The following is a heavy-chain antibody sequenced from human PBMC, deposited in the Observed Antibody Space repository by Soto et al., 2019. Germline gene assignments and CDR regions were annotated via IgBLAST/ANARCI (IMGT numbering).Heavy chain of an antibody. V-gene: IGHV3-48*01. Sequence: GGSLRLSCAASGFTFSSYSMNWVRQAPGKGLEWVSYISSSSSTIYYADSVKGRFTSSRDNAKNSLYLQMNSLRAEDTAVYYCARDNIRMITFGGPAYWGQGTLVTVSS. J-gene: IGHJ4*02. CDR1: GFTFSSYS. CDR2: ISSSSSTI. CDR3: ARDNIRMITFGGPAY. D-gene: IGHD3-16*01.